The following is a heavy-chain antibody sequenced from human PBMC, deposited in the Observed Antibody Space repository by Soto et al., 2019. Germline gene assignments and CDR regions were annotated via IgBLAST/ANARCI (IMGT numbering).Heavy chain of an antibody. Sequence: QVQLVQSGAEVKKPGSSVKVSCKASGATLDTFINFGITWVRRAPGQGLEWMGGIIPVFGTAHYAQKFQGRCTISADESTRTVYMELSSLRSEDTAVYYCARGAATKIVVAMYEALEIWGQGTMVTVSS. V-gene: IGHV1-69*12. CDR2: IIPVFGTA. CDR1: GATLDTFINFG. CDR3: ARGAATKIVVAMYEALEI. D-gene: IGHD3-22*01. J-gene: IGHJ3*02.